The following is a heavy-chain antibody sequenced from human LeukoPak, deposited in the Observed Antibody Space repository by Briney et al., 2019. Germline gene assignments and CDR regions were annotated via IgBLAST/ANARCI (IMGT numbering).Heavy chain of an antibody. V-gene: IGHV3-23*01. CDR1: GFTFTNYA. J-gene: IGHJ4*02. CDR3: AKEGLWRLYYFDY. CDR2: TVGIGPDT. D-gene: IGHD5-18*01. Sequence: GGSLRLSCAASGFTFTNYAMTWVRQAPGKGLEWVAATVGIGPDTYHADSVKGRFTISRDNSKNTLYLQMNSLRAADTAVYYCAKEGLWRLYYFDYWGQGTLVTVSS.